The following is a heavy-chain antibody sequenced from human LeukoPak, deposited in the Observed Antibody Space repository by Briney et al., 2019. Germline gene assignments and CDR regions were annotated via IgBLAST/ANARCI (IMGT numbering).Heavy chain of an antibody. V-gene: IGHV3-23*01. Sequence: GGSLRLSCEASGFTFSTYGMTWVRQAPGKGLEWVSGITGSSTWTYYADSVKGRFTISRDNSNNTLHLQMNSLRAEDTAIYYCARELVSLGTGYFDLWGRGTLVSVSS. CDR3: ARELVSLGTGYFDL. J-gene: IGHJ2*01. CDR1: GFTFSTYG. CDR2: ITGSSTWT. D-gene: IGHD7-27*01.